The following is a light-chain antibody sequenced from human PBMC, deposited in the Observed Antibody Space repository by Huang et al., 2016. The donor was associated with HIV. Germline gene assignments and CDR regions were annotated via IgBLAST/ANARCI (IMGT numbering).Light chain of an antibody. J-gene: IGKJ1*01. V-gene: IGKV4-1*01. CDR1: QSVLKTSNNKNC. CDR2: WAS. CDR3: HQYYDTPQT. Sequence: IVVTQSPDSLALSLGGRAAINCTASQSVLKTSNNKNCLSWYQLKPGQSPKLLIYWASTRESGVPDRFSGSGSGTHFTLTIASLQAEDVAVYYCHQYYDTPQTFGQGTKVEVK.